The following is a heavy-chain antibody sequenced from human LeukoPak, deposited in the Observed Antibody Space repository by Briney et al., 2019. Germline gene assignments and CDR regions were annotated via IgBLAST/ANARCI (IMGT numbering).Heavy chain of an antibody. CDR1: GFTFTTYW. J-gene: IGHJ4*02. Sequence: PGESLRLSCAASGFTFTTYWMTWVRQAPGKGLEWVANIKQDGSEKNYVDSVKGRFNISRDNAKNSLYLQMSSLRDGDTAVYYCATGGPFVRGGPCDYWGQGILVTVSS. CDR3: ATGGPFVRGGPCDY. D-gene: IGHD3-10*01. V-gene: IGHV3-7*01. CDR2: IKQDGSEK.